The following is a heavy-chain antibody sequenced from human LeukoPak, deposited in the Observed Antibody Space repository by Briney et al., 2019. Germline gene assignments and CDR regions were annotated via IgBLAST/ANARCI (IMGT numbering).Heavy chain of an antibody. V-gene: IGHV3-74*01. CDR1: GFTFSSYA. CDR2: IDDVGSGT. Sequence: GGSLRLSCAASGFTFSSYAMSWVRQVPGKGLEWVSRIDDVGSGTSYADSVKGRFTISRDDAKNTVYLQMNSLRAEDTAVYYCATVFDFWGQGTLVTVSS. D-gene: IGHD2-21*02. CDR3: ATVFDF. J-gene: IGHJ5*01.